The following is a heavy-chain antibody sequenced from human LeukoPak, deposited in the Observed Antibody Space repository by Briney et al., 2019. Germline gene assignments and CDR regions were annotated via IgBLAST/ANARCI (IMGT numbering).Heavy chain of an antibody. CDR1: GFTLSNYD. D-gene: IGHD3-10*01. CDR2: ILYDGSNK. J-gene: IGHJ4*02. Sequence: GGSLRLSCAASGFTLSNYDMHWVRQAPGKGLEWVAVILYDGSNKYYADSVKGRFTISRDNSKSTLYLQMNSLRAEDTAVYYCAKGVSLVRGVPHYWGQGTLVTVSS. CDR3: AKGVSLVRGVPHY. V-gene: IGHV3-30*04.